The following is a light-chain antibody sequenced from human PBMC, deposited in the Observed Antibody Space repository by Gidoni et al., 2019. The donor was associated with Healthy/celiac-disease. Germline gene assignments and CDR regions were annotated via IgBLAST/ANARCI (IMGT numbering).Light chain of an antibody. CDR1: SGSIASNY. Sequence: NFMMTQPYSVSESPGKTVTISCTRSSGSIASNYVQWYQQRPGSAPTTVIYEENQRPSGVPDRFSGSIDSSSNSASLTISGLKTEDEADYYCQSWEVFGGGTKLTVL. CDR2: EEN. J-gene: IGLJ3*02. CDR3: QSWEV. V-gene: IGLV6-57*03.